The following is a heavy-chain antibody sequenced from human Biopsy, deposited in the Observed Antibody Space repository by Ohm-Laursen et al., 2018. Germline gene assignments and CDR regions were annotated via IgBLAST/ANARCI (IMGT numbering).Heavy chain of an antibody. CDR1: GGSISNNNYY. CDR2: IFYRGST. J-gene: IGHJ5*02. V-gene: IGHV4-39*01. CDR3: ARDYDTSGYYYVS. D-gene: IGHD3-22*01. Sequence: GTLSLTCTVSGGSISNNNYYWGWIRQPPGKGLEWIGNIFYRGSTHYKPSLKSRVNISVDTSKNQFSLKLNSVTAADTAVYYCARDYDTSGYYYVSWGQGTLVTVSS.